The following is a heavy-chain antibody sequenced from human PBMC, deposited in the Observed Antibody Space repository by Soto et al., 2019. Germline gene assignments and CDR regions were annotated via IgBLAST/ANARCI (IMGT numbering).Heavy chain of an antibody. Sequence: QVQLVQSGAEVKKPGSSVKVSCNASGGTFSSYAISWVRQAPGQGLEWMGGIIPIFGTANYAQKFQGRVTITADESTRTGYMGLSSLRSEDTAVYYCARMIVGGDYFDYWGQGTLVTVSS. J-gene: IGHJ4*02. V-gene: IGHV1-69*12. CDR2: IIPIFGTA. D-gene: IGHD3-22*01. CDR1: GGTFSSYA. CDR3: ARMIVGGDYFDY.